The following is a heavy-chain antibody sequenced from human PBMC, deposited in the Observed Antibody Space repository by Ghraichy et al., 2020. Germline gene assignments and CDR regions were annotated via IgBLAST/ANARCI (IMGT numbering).Heavy chain of an antibody. J-gene: IGHJ6*02. V-gene: IGHV3-7*05. CDR1: GFSFNNFW. D-gene: IGHD5-12*01. Sequence: GGARRSSCAASGFSFNNFWMSWVRQAPGKGLEWVANITPDGSDKYYVGSVKGRFTISRDNAKNSLYLEMNSLRADDTALYYCARDGYNNAVDVWGQGTTVTVSS. CDR3: ARDGYNNAVDV. CDR2: ITPDGSDK.